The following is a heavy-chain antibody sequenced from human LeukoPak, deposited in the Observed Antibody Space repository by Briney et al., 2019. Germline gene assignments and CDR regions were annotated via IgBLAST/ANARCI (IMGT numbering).Heavy chain of an antibody. D-gene: IGHD3-10*01. CDR2: VTPICGGT. Sequence: ASVRVSCKASGYTFTGYYMHWVRQAPGQGLEGMGWVTPICGGTNYAQRFQGRVTMTRDTSISTAYMELNRLRSDDTAVYYCAREAYGSGSFRTDYYYMDVWGKGTTVTISS. V-gene: IGHV1-2*02. CDR3: AREAYGSGSFRTDYYYMDV. CDR1: GYTFTGYY. J-gene: IGHJ6*03.